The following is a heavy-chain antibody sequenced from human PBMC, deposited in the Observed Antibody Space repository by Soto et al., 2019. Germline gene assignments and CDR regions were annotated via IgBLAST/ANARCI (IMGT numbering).Heavy chain of an antibody. CDR2: ISPNNGNT. Sequence: GASVKVSCKASGGTFSSYTISWVRQAPGQGLEWMGRISPNNGNTNYAQKLQGRVTMTTDKSTSTAYMELRSLRSDDTAVYYCASNGIAAAGTAHFDYWGQGTLVTVSS. D-gene: IGHD6-13*01. J-gene: IGHJ4*02. V-gene: IGHV1-18*01. CDR3: ASNGIAAAGTAHFDY. CDR1: GGTFSSYT.